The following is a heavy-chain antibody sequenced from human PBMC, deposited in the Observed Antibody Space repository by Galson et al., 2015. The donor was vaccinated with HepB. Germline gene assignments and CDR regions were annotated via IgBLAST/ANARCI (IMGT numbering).Heavy chain of an antibody. CDR1: GFTFSDYA. CDR2: ITRSGDAK. D-gene: IGHD1-1*01. CDR3: VTDRLRTTSPVPIV. J-gene: IGHJ4*02. Sequence: SLRLSCAVSGFTFSDYAMTWVRQAPGKDLEWVSLITRSGDAKYYTDSVKGRFTVSRDNSNNTLFLDRYSLRAEDTAIYYCVTDRLRTTSPVPIVWGQGTLVSVSS. V-gene: IGHV3-23*01.